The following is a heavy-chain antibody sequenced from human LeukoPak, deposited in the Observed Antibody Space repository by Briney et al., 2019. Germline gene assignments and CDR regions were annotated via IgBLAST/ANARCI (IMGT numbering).Heavy chain of an antibody. CDR1: GGSIGSYY. CDR2: IYTSGST. CDR3: ARSVGAYIYYYYYMDV. V-gene: IGHV4-4*09. D-gene: IGHD3-16*01. Sequence: SETLSLTCTVSGGSIGSYYWSWIRQPPGKGLEWIGYIYTSGSTNYNPSLKSRVTISVDTSKNQFSLKLSSVTAADTAVYYCARSVGAYIYYYYYMDVWGKGTTVTVSS. J-gene: IGHJ6*03.